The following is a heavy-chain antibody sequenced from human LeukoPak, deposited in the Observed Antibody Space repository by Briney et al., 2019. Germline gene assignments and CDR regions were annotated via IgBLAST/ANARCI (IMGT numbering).Heavy chain of an antibody. V-gene: IGHV1-2*02. J-gene: IGHJ5*02. CDR1: GYTFTGYY. Sequence: GALVKVSCKASGYTFTGYYMHWVRQAPGQGLEWMGWINPNSGGTNYAQKFQGRVTMTRDTSISTAYMELSRLRSDDTAVYYCARPLYGSDPGFDPWGQGTLVTVSS. D-gene: IGHD3-10*01. CDR3: ARPLYGSDPGFDP. CDR2: INPNSGGT.